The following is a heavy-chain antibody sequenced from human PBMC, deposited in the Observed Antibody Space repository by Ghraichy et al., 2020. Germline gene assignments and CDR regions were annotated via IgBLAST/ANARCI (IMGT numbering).Heavy chain of an antibody. CDR2: MYFSGST. V-gene: IGHV4-59*01. CDR1: GGSIGGYY. J-gene: IGHJ4*02. CDR3: ARGRGGSGSYYDI. Sequence: LSLTCTVSGGSIGGYYWSWIRQPPGKGLEWIAYMYFSGSTNYNPSLKSRVTISIDTSKKQVSLNLSSVTAADTAVYYCARGRGGSGSYYDIWGQGSLVTVFS. D-gene: IGHD3-10*01.